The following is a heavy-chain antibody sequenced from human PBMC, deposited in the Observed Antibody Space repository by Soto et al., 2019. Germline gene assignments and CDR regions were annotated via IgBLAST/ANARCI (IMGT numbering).Heavy chain of an antibody. CDR1: GFTFSSYG. CDR2: IWYDGSNK. CDR3: ARDGSLGKGSWFGELLYAENYFDY. V-gene: IGHV3-33*01. D-gene: IGHD3-10*01. Sequence: GGSLRLSCAASGFTFSSYGMHWVRQAPGKGLEWVAVIWYDGSNKYYADSVKGRFTISRDNSKNTLYLQMNSLRAEDTAVYYCARDGSLGKGSWFGELLYAENYFDYWGQGTLVTVSS. J-gene: IGHJ4*02.